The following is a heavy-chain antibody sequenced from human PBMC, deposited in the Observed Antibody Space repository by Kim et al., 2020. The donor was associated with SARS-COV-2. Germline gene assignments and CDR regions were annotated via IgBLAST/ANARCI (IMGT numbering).Heavy chain of an antibody. Sequence: GESLKISCKASGYTFVNYYIAWVRQMPGKGLEWMGLIYPGDSGTKYSPAFQKRVTFSVDKSINTAYLPRDSLTASDSAMYFCVRRQSDSWGQGTLVTV. CDR3: VRRQSDS. V-gene: IGHV5-51*01. J-gene: IGHJ4*02. CDR2: IYPGDSGT. D-gene: IGHD6-19*01. CDR1: GYTFVNYY.